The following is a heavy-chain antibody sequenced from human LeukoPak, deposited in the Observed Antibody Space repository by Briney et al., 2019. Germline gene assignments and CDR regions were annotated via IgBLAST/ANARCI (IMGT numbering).Heavy chain of an antibody. CDR1: GFTFSSYE. V-gene: IGHV3-48*03. D-gene: IGHD1-26*01. Sequence: GGSLRLSCAASGFTFSSYEMNWVRQAPGKGLEWVSYISSSGSTIYYADSVKGRFTISRDYAKNSLYLQMNSLRAEDTAVYYCARAEGGVVDYWGQGTLVTVSS. CDR2: ISSSGSTI. CDR3: ARAEGGVVDY. J-gene: IGHJ4*02.